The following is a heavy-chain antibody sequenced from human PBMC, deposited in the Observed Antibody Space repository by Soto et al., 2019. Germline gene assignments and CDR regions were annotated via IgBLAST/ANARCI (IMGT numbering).Heavy chain of an antibody. CDR3: ARDLGIGSGAFDI. CDR2: IYISGST. J-gene: IGHJ3*02. Sequence: QVQLQESGPGLVKPSETLSLTCKGSGDSISDYYWGWIRQSTGHGLEWFGYIYISGSTDSNPSLQSRSTTSIDPSKNQLSLQLKSVTAADTAVYYCARDLGIGSGAFDIWGPGTVVTVSS. CDR1: GDSISDYY. D-gene: IGHD2-2*03. V-gene: IGHV4-59*01.